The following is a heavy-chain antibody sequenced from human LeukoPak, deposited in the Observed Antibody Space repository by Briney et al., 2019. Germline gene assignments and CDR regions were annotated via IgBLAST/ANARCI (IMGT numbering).Heavy chain of an antibody. CDR3: AKRLLAYSSGWYLDY. D-gene: IGHD6-19*01. Sequence: GGSLRLSCAASGFTFSSYGMHWVRQAPGKGLEWVSAISGSGGSTYYADSVRGRFTISRDNSKNTLYLQMNSLRAEDTAVYYCAKRLLAYSSGWYLDYWGQGTLVTVSS. V-gene: IGHV3-23*01. CDR1: GFTFSSYG. J-gene: IGHJ4*02. CDR2: ISGSGGST.